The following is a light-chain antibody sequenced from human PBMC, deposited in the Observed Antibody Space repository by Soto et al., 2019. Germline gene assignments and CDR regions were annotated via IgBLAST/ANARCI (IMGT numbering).Light chain of an antibody. CDR2: DAS. CDR1: QSVTTY. CDR3: QQYGSLSWT. Sequence: EIVLTQSPATLSLSPGERATLSCRASQSVTTYLAWYQQKPGQAPRLLIYDASNRATGVPDRFSGSGSGTDFTLTISRLEPEDFAVYHCQQYGSLSWTFGQGTKV. J-gene: IGKJ1*01. V-gene: IGKV3-11*01.